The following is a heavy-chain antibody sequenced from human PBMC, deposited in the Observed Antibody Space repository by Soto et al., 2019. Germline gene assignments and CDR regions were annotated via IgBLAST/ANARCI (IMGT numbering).Heavy chain of an antibody. V-gene: IGHV3-21*01. J-gene: IGHJ4*02. CDR1: GFTFSSYS. CDR2: ISSSSSYI. CDR3: ARLSPPPYYYYGSETQRRGFFDY. Sequence: GGSLRLSCAASGFTFSSYSMNWVRQAPGKGLEWVSSISSSSSYIYYADSVKGRFTISRDNAKNSLYLQMNSLRAEDTAVYYCARLSPPPYYYYGSETQRRGFFDYWGQGTLVTVSS. D-gene: IGHD3-10*01.